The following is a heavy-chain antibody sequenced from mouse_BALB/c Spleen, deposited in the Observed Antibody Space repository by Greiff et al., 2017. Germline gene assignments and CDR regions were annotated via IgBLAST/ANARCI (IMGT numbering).Heavy chain of an antibody. CDR2: INPSNGRT. D-gene: IGHD2-14*01. CDR1: GYTFTSYW. Sequence: VQLQQPGAELVKPGASVKLSCKASGYTFTSYWMHWVKQRPGQGLEWIGEINPSNGRTNYNEKFKSKATLTVDKSSSTAYMQLSSLTSEDSAVYYCARYYRDYYAMDYWGQGTSVTVSS. CDR3: ARYYRDYYAMDY. J-gene: IGHJ4*01. V-gene: IGHV1S81*02.